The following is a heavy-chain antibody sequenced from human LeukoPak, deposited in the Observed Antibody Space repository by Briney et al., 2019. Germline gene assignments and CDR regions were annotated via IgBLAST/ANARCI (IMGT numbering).Heavy chain of an antibody. CDR1: GYTFTGYY. J-gene: IGHJ6*02. V-gene: IGHV1-2*06. CDR2: INPNSGGT. CDR3: ARQRVGRYYYYGMDV. Sequence: GASVKVPCKASGYTFTGYYMHWVRQAPGQGLEWMGRINPNSGGTNYAQKFQGRVTMTRDTSISTAYMELSRLRSDDTAVYYCARQRVGRYYYYGMDVWGQGTTVTVSS. D-gene: IGHD3/OR15-3a*01.